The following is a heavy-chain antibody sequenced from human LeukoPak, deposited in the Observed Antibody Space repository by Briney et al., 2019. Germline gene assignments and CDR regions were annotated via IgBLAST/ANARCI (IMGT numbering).Heavy chain of an antibody. D-gene: IGHD7-27*01. Sequence: GASVKVSCKASGYTFISYAMHWVRQAPGQGLEWMGWINAANGNTKYSERFQGRITATKDTSASTVYMELNSLRSEDTAVYYCASLDWGVSDFDHWGQGTLVTVSS. CDR1: GYTFISYA. J-gene: IGHJ4*02. CDR3: ASLDWGVSDFDH. V-gene: IGHV1-3*01. CDR2: INAANGNT.